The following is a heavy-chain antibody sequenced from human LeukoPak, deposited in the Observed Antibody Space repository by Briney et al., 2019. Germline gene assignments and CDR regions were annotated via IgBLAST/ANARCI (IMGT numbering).Heavy chain of an antibody. D-gene: IGHD3-22*01. CDR3: ARDGGYYDSSGYSSPDAFDI. Sequence: SVKVSCKASGGTFSTYAISWMRQAPGQGLEWMGGIIPIFGTANYAQKFQGRVTITADESTSTAYMELSSLRSEDTAVYYCARDGGYYDSSGYSSPDAFDIWGQGTMVTVSS. J-gene: IGHJ3*02. CDR1: GGTFSTYA. V-gene: IGHV1-69*13. CDR2: IIPIFGTA.